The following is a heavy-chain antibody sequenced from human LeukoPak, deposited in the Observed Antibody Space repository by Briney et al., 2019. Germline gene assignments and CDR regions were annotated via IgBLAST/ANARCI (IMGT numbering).Heavy chain of an antibody. CDR3: ARDQSIAARFLHYYDYMDV. D-gene: IGHD6-6*01. J-gene: IGHJ6*03. V-gene: IGHV4-4*07. CDR1: GGSISSYY. Sequence: SETLSLTCTVSGGSISSYYWSWIRQPAGKGLEWIGRIYTSGSTNYNPSLKSRVTMSVDTSKNQFSLKLSSVTAADTAVYYCARDQSIAARFLHYYDYMDVWGKGTTVTVTS. CDR2: IYTSGST.